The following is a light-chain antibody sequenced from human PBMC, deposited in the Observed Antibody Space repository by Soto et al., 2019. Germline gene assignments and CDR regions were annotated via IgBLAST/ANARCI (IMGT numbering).Light chain of an antibody. CDR3: PSYENSRTGFYV. CDR2: GNT. Sequence: QSVLTQPPSVSGAPGQRVTISCTGSSSDIGAGFDVHWYQHLPGTAPKRLIYGNTNRPSGVPGRFSGSKSGTSASLVITGLQAEDEADYYCPSYENSRTGFYVFGTGTKLTVL. CDR1: SSDIGAGFD. V-gene: IGLV1-40*01. J-gene: IGLJ1*01.